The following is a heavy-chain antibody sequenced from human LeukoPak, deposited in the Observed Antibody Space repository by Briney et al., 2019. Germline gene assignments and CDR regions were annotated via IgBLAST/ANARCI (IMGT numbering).Heavy chain of an antibody. CDR2: INHSGST. CDR3: ARPFSGGDLSY. CDR1: GGSFGGYY. V-gene: IGHV4-34*01. Sequence: SETLSLTCAVYGGSFGGYYWSWIRQPPGKGLEWIGEINHSGSTNYNPSLKSRVTISVDTSKNQFSLKLSSVTAADTAVYYCARPFSGGDLSYWGQGTLVTVSS. D-gene: IGHD2-21*01. J-gene: IGHJ4*02.